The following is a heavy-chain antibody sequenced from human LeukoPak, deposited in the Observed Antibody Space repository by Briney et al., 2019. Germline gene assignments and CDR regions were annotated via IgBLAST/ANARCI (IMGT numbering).Heavy chain of an antibody. CDR1: GFTFSSYA. V-gene: IGHV3-23*01. Sequence: GESLRLSCAASGFTFSSYAMNWVRQAPGKGLEWVSAISGSDGSTYYADSVKGRFTISRDNSKNTLYLQMNSLRAEDTAVYYCAKSKVVAATMGRFDYWGQGTLVTVSS. CDR2: ISGSDGST. D-gene: IGHD2-15*01. J-gene: IGHJ4*02. CDR3: AKSKVVAATMGRFDY.